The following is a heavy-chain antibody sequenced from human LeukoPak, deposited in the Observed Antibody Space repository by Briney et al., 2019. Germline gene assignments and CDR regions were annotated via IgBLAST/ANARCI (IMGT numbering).Heavy chain of an antibody. D-gene: IGHD1-26*01. CDR3: ARDLASSSYAEFDH. J-gene: IGHJ4*02. V-gene: IGHV3-33*01. CDR1: GFTFRSYG. CDR2: IWYDESNK. Sequence: GGSLRLSCAASGFTFRSYGMHWVRQAPGKGLEWVAVIWYDESNKSYADSVKGRFTISRDNSKNTLYLQMNSLRAEDTAVYYCARDLASSSYAEFDHWGQGTLVTVSS.